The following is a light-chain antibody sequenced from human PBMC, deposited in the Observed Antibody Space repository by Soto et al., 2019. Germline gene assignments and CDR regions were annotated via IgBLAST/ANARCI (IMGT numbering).Light chain of an antibody. CDR1: QSVSSSY. J-gene: IGKJ3*01. Sequence: PGEGATLSCRASQSVSSSYIAWYQQRPGQTPSLLIYGASTRATGIPDRFSGSGSGTDFTLTISRLEPEDFAVYYCQQYGNSGVTFGPGTKVDI. CDR2: GAS. V-gene: IGKV3-20*01. CDR3: QQYGNSGVT.